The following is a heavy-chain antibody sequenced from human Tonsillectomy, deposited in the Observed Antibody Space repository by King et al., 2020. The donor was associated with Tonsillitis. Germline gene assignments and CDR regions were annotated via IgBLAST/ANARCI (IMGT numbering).Heavy chain of an antibody. V-gene: IGHV3-23*04. CDR2: ISGSGGST. J-gene: IGHJ4*02. Sequence: VQLVESGGGLVQPGGSLRLSCAASGFTFSSYAMSWVRQAPGKGLEWVSAISGSGGSTYYADSVKDRFTISRDNYKNTRYLHMNSLRAEDTAVYYCAKGVGYCSSTSCYCYFDYWGQGTLVTVSS. CDR3: AKGVGYCSSTSCYCYFDY. D-gene: IGHD2-2*01. CDR1: GFTFSSYA.